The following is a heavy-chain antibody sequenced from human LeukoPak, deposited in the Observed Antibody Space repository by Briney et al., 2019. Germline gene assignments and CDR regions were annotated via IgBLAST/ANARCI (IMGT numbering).Heavy chain of an antibody. V-gene: IGHV4-39*07. CDR2: IYYSGST. CDR3: ARLYGNYQNYFDY. J-gene: IGHJ4*02. D-gene: IGHD1-7*01. CDR1: GGSISSSSYY. Sequence: PSETLSLTCTVSGGSISSSSYYWGWIRQPPGKGLEWIGSIYYSGSTYYNPSLKSRVTISVDTSKNQFSLKLRSVTAADTAVYYCARLYGNYQNYFDYWGQGTLVTVSS.